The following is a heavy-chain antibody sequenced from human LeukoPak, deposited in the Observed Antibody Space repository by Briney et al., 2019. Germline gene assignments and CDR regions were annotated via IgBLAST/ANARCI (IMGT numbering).Heavy chain of an antibody. D-gene: IGHD3-10*01. CDR3: VKGSGITLVRDLDY. Sequence: GGSLRLSCAASGFTLDDYAMHWVRQPPGKGLEWVSGISWNGETIGYADSVKGRFTISRDNAKNSLYLQMNSLRADDTALYYCVKGSGITLVRDLDYWGQGTLVTVSS. CDR1: GFTLDDYA. J-gene: IGHJ4*02. CDR2: ISWNGETI. V-gene: IGHV3-9*01.